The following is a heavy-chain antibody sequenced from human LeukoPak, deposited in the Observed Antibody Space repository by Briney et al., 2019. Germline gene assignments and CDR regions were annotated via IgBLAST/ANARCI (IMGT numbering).Heavy chain of an antibody. J-gene: IGHJ3*02. CDR1: GYTFTSYY. Sequence: ASVKVSCKASGYTFTSYYMHWVRQAPGQGLEWMGIINPSGGSTSYAQKFQGRVTMTRDTSTSTVYMELSSLRSEGTAVYYCARRSIVVVTAIQQAFDIWGQGTMVTVSS. CDR2: INPSGGST. CDR3: ARRSIVVVTAIQQAFDI. V-gene: IGHV1-46*01. D-gene: IGHD2-21*02.